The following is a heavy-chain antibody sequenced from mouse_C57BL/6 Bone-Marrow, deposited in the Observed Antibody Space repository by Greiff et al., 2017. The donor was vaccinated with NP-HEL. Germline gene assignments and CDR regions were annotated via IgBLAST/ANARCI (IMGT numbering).Heavy chain of an antibody. J-gene: IGHJ3*01. V-gene: IGHV1-69*01. CDR1: GYTFTSYW. Sequence: QVQLQQPGAELVMPGASVKLSCKASGYTFTSYWMHWVKQRPGQGLEWIGEIDPSDSYTNYNQKFKGKSTLTVDKSSSTAYMQLSSLTSVDSAVYYCAREGYYGSSYWFAYWGQGTLVTVSA. CDR3: AREGYYGSSYWFAY. D-gene: IGHD1-1*01. CDR2: IDPSDSYT.